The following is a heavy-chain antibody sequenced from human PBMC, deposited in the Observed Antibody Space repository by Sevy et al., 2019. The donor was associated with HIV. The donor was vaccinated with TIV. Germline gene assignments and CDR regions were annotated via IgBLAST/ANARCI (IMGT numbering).Heavy chain of an antibody. Sequence: GGSLRLSCAASGFTFSSYAMSWVRQAPGKGLEWVSAISGSGGSTYYADSVKGRFTISRDNSKNTLYLQMNSLRAEDTAVYYCAKNLGVVVAATEHSAFDIWGQGTMVTVSS. CDR2: ISGSGGST. J-gene: IGHJ3*02. V-gene: IGHV3-23*01. CDR3: AKNLGVVVAATEHSAFDI. D-gene: IGHD2-15*01. CDR1: GFTFSSYA.